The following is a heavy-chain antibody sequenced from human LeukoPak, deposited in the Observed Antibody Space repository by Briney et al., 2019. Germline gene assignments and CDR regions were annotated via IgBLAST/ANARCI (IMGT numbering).Heavy chain of an antibody. J-gene: IGHJ1*01. Sequence: SETLSLTCTVSGGSISSSSYYWGWIRQPPGKGLEWIGSIYYSGSTYYNPSLKSRVTISVDTSKNQFSLKLSSVTAADTAVYYCATYCSSTSCYTPAEYFQHWGQGTPVTVSS. D-gene: IGHD2-2*02. V-gene: IGHV4-39*01. CDR2: IYYSGST. CDR3: ATYCSSTSCYTPAEYFQH. CDR1: GGSISSSSYY.